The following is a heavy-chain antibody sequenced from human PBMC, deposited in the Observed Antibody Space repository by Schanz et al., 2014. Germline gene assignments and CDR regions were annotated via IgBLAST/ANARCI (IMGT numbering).Heavy chain of an antibody. CDR2: IYETGRT. Sequence: QVQLQESGPGLVKPSGTLSLTCTISRGSIGSTNWWSWLRQSPRKGLEWISDIYETGRTNYNPSRRSRVTVQGEKPPNRSPLRRTAVTAADTAVYYCARLEYTSGWQGFDYWGQGILVTVSP. CDR1: RGSIGSTNW. D-gene: IGHD1-1*01. V-gene: IGHV4-4*02. J-gene: IGHJ4*02. CDR3: ARLEYTSGWQGFDY.